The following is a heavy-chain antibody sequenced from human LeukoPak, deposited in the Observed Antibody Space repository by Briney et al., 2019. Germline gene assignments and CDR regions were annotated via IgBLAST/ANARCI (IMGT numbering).Heavy chain of an antibody. V-gene: IGHV3-30*04. J-gene: IGHJ2*01. D-gene: IGHD3-3*01. CDR3: ARDQAQFWSGYSHWYFDL. Sequence: GGSLRLSCAASGFTFSSYAMHWVRQAPGKGLEWVAVISYDGNNKFYADSVKGRFTISRDNSKHTLYLQMNSLRSDDTAVYYCARDQAQFWSGYSHWYFDLWGRGTLVTVSS. CDR2: ISYDGNNK. CDR1: GFTFSSYA.